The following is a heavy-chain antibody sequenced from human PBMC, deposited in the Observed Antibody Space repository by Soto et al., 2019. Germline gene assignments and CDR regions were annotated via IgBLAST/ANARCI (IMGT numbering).Heavy chain of an antibody. V-gene: IGHV3-21*01. CDR3: ARDCGVVVAATFYYYYSMYL. J-gene: IGHJ6*03. D-gene: IGHD2-15*01. Sequence: GGSLRLSCAASGFTFSSYSMNWVRQAPGKGLEWVSSISSSSSYIYYADSVKGRFTISRDNAKNSLYLQMNSLRAEDTAVYYCARDCGVVVAATFYYYYSMYLWGKGTTVTVSS. CDR2: ISSSSSYI. CDR1: GFTFSSYS.